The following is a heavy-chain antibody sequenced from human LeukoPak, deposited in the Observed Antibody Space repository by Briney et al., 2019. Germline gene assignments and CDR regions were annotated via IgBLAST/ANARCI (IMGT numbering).Heavy chain of an antibody. J-gene: IGHJ6*02. CDR3: ARSSGSYDGYYGVEV. V-gene: IGHV3-9*01. CDR1: EFTFDDYV. CDR2: LSWTSGSI. Sequence: GGSLRLSCGVSEFTFDDYVIHYVRQGPGKGLEWVAALSWTSGSIAYEDSVKGRFNIFRDNAQSSLYLQMNSLRAEDTAFYYCARSSGSYDGYYGVEVWGQGTTVIVSS. D-gene: IGHD6-19*01.